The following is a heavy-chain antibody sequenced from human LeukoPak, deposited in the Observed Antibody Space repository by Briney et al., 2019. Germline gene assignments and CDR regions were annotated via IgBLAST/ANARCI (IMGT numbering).Heavy chain of an antibody. CDR1: GFTFSSYG. CDR3: LRDEVGATTEFDY. Sequence: GGSLRLSCAASGFTFSSYGMHWVRQAPGKGLEWVAFIRYDGSNKYYADSVKGRFTISRDNSKNTLYLQMNSLRAEDTAVYYCLRDEVGATTEFDYWGQGTLVTVAS. J-gene: IGHJ4*02. V-gene: IGHV3-30*02. D-gene: IGHD1-26*01. CDR2: IRYDGSNK.